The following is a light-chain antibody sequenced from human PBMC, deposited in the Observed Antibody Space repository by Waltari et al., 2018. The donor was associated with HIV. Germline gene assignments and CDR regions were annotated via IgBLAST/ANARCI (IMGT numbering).Light chain of an antibody. V-gene: IGKV1-12*01. CDR2: ASS. CDR1: HYVSTW. J-gene: IGKJ4*01. CDR3: QQTSSFPLS. Sequence: IQMTQSPSSLSASVGDSVTITCRESHYVSTWLAWYQVRPGKAPNLLIYASSCLQSGVPSRFSGSGSGTCCTLTSTVFQPQDSATYFCQQTSSFPLSFGGGTRVEV.